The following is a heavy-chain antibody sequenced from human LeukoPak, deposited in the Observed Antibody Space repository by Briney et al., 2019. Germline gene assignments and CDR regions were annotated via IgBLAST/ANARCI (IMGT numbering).Heavy chain of an antibody. CDR1: GFTFSSYG. CDR3: ARGFPYYYDSSGFD. J-gene: IGHJ4*02. Sequence: GGSLRLSCAASGFTFSSYGMHWVRQAPGKGLEWVAFIRYDGSNKYYADSVKGRFTISRDNSKNTLYLQMNSLRAEDTAVYYCARGFPYYYDSSGFDWGQGTLVTVSS. D-gene: IGHD3-22*01. CDR2: IRYDGSNK. V-gene: IGHV3-30*02.